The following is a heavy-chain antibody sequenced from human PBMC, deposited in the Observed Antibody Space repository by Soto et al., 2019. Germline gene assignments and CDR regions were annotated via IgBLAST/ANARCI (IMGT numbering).Heavy chain of an antibody. CDR3: AKNNRYCSSTNCFVFDY. D-gene: IGHD2-2*01. CDR1: GFTFNNYW. J-gene: IGHJ4*02. CDR2: IKQDGSEK. V-gene: IGHV3-7*01. Sequence: EVQLVESGGGLVQPGGSLRLSCAASGFTFNNYWMSWVRQAPGKGLEWVANIKQDGSEKYYVDSVKGRFTISRDNAKNSLYLQMNSLRAEDTAVHYCAKNNRYCSSTNCFVFDYWGQGTLVTVSS.